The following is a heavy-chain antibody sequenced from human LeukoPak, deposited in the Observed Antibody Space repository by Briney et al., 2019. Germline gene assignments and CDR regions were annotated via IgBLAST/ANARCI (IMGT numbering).Heavy chain of an antibody. V-gene: IGHV6-1*01. Sequence: SQALSLTCAISGDSVSSISVAWNWIRQSPSRGLEWLGRTYYRSKWYYEYAVSVKSRINISPDTSKNQFSLQLTSVTPEDTAVYYCSLARSEYHYGMDVWGQGTTVTVSS. J-gene: IGHJ6*02. CDR2: TYYRSKWYY. CDR3: SLARSEYHYGMDV. CDR1: GDSVSSISVA.